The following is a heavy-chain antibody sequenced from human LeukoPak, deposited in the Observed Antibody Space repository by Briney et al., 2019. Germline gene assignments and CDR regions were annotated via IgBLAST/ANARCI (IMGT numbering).Heavy chain of an antibody. J-gene: IGHJ4*02. CDR3: ARRAGQYYFDY. CDR1: GYSITSYW. CDR2: IYPGDSDT. V-gene: IGHV5-51*01. Sequence: GESLKISCKGFGYSITSYWIGWVRQMPGKGLEWMGIIYPGDSDTRDSPSFQGQVTITADKSISTAYLQWSSLKASDTAMYYCARRAGQYYFDYWGQGTLVTVSS. D-gene: IGHD5-24*01.